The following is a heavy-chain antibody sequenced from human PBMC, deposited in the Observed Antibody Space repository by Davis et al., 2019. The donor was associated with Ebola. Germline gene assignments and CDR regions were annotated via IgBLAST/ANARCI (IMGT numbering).Heavy chain of an antibody. CDR1: GYTFTGYY. D-gene: IGHD1-26*01. CDR3: ARGFTTDYYYYGMDV. CDR2: INPNSGGT. J-gene: IGHJ6*02. Sequence: ASVKVSCKASGYTFTGYYMHWVRQAPGQGLEWMGWINPNSGGTNYAQKFQGWITMTRDTSISTAYMELSRLRSEDTAVYYCARGFTTDYYYYGMDVWGQGTTVTVSS. V-gene: IGHV1-2*04.